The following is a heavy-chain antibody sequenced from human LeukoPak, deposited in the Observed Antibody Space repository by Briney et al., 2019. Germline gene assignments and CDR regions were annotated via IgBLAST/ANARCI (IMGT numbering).Heavy chain of an antibody. CDR3: ARGPRWYGSSEGLFDY. Sequence: SETLSLTCAVYGGSFSGYYWSWIRQPPGKGLEWIGEINHSGSTNYNPSLKSRVTISVDTSKNQFALKLSSVTAADTAVYYCARGPRWYGSSEGLFDYWGQGTLVTVSS. V-gene: IGHV4-34*01. CDR2: INHSGST. D-gene: IGHD6-6*01. CDR1: GGSFSGYY. J-gene: IGHJ4*02.